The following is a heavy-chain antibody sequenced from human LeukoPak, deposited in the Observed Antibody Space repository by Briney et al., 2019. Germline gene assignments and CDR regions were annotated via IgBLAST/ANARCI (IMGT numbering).Heavy chain of an antibody. D-gene: IGHD3-16*01. J-gene: IGHJ5*02. CDR3: ARNGRGTGWFDP. CDR1: GGSINNYY. Sequence: SETLSLTCSVSGGSINNYYWSWIRQPAGKGLEWIGRIYTSGSTNYNPSLKSRVTISVDTSKNQFSLKLSSVTAADTAVYYCARNGRGTGWFDPWGQGTLVTVSS. CDR2: IYTSGST. V-gene: IGHV4-4*07.